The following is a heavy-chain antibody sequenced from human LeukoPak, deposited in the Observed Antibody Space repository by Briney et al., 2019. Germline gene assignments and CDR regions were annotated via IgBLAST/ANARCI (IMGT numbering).Heavy chain of an antibody. CDR2: ISSSGSTI. Sequence: PGGSLRLSCAASGFTFSSYEMNWVRQAPGKGLEWVSYISSSGSTIYYADSVRGRFTISRDSSKNTLYLQMNSLRAEDTAVYYCARTYGSGSLDYGGQGTLVTVSS. CDR3: ARTYGSGSLDY. V-gene: IGHV3-48*03. CDR1: GFTFSSYE. J-gene: IGHJ4*02. D-gene: IGHD2-15*01.